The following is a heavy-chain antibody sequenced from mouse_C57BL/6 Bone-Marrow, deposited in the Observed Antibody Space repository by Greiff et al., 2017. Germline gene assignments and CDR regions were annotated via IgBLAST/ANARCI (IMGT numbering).Heavy chain of an antibody. Sequence: VKLAESGPGLVAPSQSLSITCTVSGFSLTSYAISWVRQPPGKGLEWLGVIWTGGGTNYNSALKSRLSISKDNSKSQVFLKMNSLQTDDTARYYCARVEEFYYGSSYGYFDVWGTGTTVTVSS. CDR3: ARVEEFYYGSSYGYFDV. CDR1: GFSLTSYA. V-gene: IGHV2-9-1*01. CDR2: IWTGGGT. J-gene: IGHJ1*03. D-gene: IGHD1-1*01.